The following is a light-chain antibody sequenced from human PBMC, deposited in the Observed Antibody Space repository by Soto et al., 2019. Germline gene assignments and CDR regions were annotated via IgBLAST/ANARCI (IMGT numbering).Light chain of an antibody. CDR3: CSYTSSSTPVV. V-gene: IGLV2-14*03. J-gene: IGLJ2*01. Sequence: QSALTQPASVSGSPGHSITISCTGTSSDVGGYNYVSWYQQHPGKAPKLMIYDVSNRPSGVSNRFSGSKSGNTASLTISGLQAEDEADYYCCSYTSSSTPVVFGGGTKLTVL. CDR1: SSDVGGYNY. CDR2: DVS.